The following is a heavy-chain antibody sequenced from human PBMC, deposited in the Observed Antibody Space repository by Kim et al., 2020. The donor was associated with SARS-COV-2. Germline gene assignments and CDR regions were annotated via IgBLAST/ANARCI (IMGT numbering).Heavy chain of an antibody. D-gene: IGHD5-18*01. V-gene: IGHV4-39*01. CDR3: ARPGYSYGYGTSAFDY. Sequence: SRKSRVTISVDTSKNQFSLKLSSVTAADTAVYYCARPGYSYGYGTSAFDYWGQGTLVTVSS. J-gene: IGHJ4*02.